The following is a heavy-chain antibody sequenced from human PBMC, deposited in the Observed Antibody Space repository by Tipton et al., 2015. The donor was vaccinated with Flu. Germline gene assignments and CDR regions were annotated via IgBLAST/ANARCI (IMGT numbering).Heavy chain of an antibody. CDR3: AKDMGTDSSNWEYIDD. CDR2: ISLDGGST. Sequence: SLRLSCAASGFTFDRYTMHWVRLLPGKGLEWVSFISLDGGSTHYADSVKGRFTISRDNYENSLFLQMTSLTPEDSGFYYCAKDMGTDSSNWEYIDDRGQGTLVTVTS. J-gene: IGHJ4*02. CDR1: GFTFDRYT. V-gene: IGHV3-43*01. D-gene: IGHD3-22*01.